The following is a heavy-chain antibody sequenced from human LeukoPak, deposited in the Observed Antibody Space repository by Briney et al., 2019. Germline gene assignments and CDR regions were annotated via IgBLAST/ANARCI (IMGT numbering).Heavy chain of an antibody. CDR2: IYYSGNA. J-gene: IGHJ4*02. D-gene: IGHD6-13*01. V-gene: IGHV4-34*01. CDR3: ARGREQQLVFDY. CDR1: GGSFGGYY. Sequence: PSETLSLTCAVYGGSFGGYYWSWIRQPPGKGLEWIGYIYYSGNAYYNPSLKSRVTISVDTSKNQFSLKLSSVTAADTAVYYCARGREQQLVFDYWGQGTLVTVSS.